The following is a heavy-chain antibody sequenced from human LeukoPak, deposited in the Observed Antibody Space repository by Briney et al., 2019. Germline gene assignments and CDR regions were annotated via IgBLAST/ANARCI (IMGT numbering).Heavy chain of an antibody. CDR3: ARAAAKTYYYYGMDV. CDR1: GFTFSSNY. V-gene: IGHV3-53*01. CDR2: IYSGGST. Sequence: GGSLRLSCAASGFTFSSNYMSWVRQAPGKGLEWVSVIYSGGSTYYADSVKGRFTISRDNSKNTLYLQMNSLRAEDTAVYYCARAAAKTYYYYGMDVWGQGTTVTVSS. D-gene: IGHD2-15*01. J-gene: IGHJ6*02.